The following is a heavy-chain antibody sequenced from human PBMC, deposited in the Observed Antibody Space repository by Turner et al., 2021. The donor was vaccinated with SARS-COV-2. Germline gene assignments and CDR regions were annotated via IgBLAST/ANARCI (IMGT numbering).Heavy chain of an antibody. D-gene: IGHD1-26*01. V-gene: IGHV4-39*01. J-gene: IGHJ6*02. Sequence: QLQLHESGPGLMKSSETLSLTCTVSGGSVRSSSYYWGWIRQPPGKGLEWIGNAYYKGNTYYNPSLKSRVTISVDTSKNQFSLNLNSVTAADTAMYYCASHRVGATIYYDYGMDVWGQGATVTVSS. CDR1: GGSVRSSSYY. CDR2: AYYKGNT. CDR3: ASHRVGATIYYDYGMDV.